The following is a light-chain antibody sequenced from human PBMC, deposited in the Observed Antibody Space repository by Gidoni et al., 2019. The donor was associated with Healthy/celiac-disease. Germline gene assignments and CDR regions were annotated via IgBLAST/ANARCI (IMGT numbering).Light chain of an antibody. CDR3: MQALQTPFT. J-gene: IGKJ3*01. CDR1: QGLLHSNGYNY. V-gene: IGKV2-28*01. Sequence: DIVMTQSPPSLPVTPGEPASISCRSSQGLLHSNGYNYLDWYLQKPGQSPQLLIYLGSNRASGVPDRFSGSGSGKDFTLKISRVEAEDVGVYYCMQALQTPFTFGPGTKVEIK. CDR2: LGS.